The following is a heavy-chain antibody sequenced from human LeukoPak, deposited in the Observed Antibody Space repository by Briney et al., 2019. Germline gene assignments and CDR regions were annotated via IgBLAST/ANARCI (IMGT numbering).Heavy chain of an antibody. CDR3: AKVSGQLLWVFPLDY. J-gene: IGHJ4*02. CDR1: GFTFSSYA. Sequence: GGSLRLSCAASGFTFSSYAMTWVRQAPGKGLEWVSPITDSGGDTYHADSVKGRFTISRDTSKNTLYLQMNSLRAEDTAVYYCAKVSGQLLWVFPLDYWGQGTLVTVSS. D-gene: IGHD2-2*01. V-gene: IGHV3-23*01. CDR2: ITDSGGDT.